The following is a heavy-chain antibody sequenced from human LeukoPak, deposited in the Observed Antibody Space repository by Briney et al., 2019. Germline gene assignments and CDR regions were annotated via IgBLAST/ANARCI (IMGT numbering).Heavy chain of an antibody. V-gene: IGHV3-21*01. Sequence: GGSLRLSCAASGFTFSSYSMNWVRQAPGKGLEWVSAISSSSSYIYYADSVKGRFTISRDNAKNSLYLQMNSLRAEDTAVYYCASIAAAGTGAFDIWGQGTMVTVSS. D-gene: IGHD6-13*01. CDR2: ISSSSSYI. CDR3: ASIAAAGTGAFDI. CDR1: GFTFSSYS. J-gene: IGHJ3*02.